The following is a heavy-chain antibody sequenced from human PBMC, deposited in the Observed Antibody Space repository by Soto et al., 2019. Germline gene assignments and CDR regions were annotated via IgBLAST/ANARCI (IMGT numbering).Heavy chain of an antibody. V-gene: IGHV3-30-3*01. CDR2: ISYDGSNK. J-gene: IGHJ4*02. Sequence: GGSLRLSCAASGFTFSSYAMHWVRQAPGKGLEWVAVISYDGSNKYYADSVKGRFTISRDNSKNTLYLQMNSLRAEDTAVYYCARSPPEMATIFFDYWGQGTLVTVSS. CDR1: GFTFSSYA. CDR3: ARSPPEMATIFFDY. D-gene: IGHD5-12*01.